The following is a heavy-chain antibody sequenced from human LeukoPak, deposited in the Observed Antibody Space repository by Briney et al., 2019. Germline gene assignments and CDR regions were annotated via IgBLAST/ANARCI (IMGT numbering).Heavy chain of an antibody. V-gene: IGHV4-38-2*01. D-gene: IGHD3-3*01. CDR2: IYHSGST. Sequence: SETLSLTCAVSGYSISSGYYWGWIRQPPGKGLEWIGSIYHSGSTYYNPSLKSRVTISVDTSKNQFSLKLSSVTAADTAVYYCASAEYYDFWSGHFDYWGQGTLVTVSS. CDR1: GYSISSGYY. J-gene: IGHJ4*02. CDR3: ASAEYYDFWSGHFDY.